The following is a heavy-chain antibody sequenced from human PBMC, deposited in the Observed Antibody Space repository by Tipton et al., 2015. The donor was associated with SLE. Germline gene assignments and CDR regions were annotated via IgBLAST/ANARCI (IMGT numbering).Heavy chain of an antibody. CDR3: ARVNPGAGDAFDI. D-gene: IGHD6-19*01. CDR2: IYTSGST. J-gene: IGHJ3*02. V-gene: IGHV4-61*09. Sequence: TLSLTCTVSGGSISNGMYYYNWIRQPAGKGLEWIGYIYTSGSTNYNPSLKSRVTISVDTSKNQFSLKLSSVTAADTAVYYCARVNPGAGDAFDIWGQGTMVTVSS. CDR1: GGSISNGMYY.